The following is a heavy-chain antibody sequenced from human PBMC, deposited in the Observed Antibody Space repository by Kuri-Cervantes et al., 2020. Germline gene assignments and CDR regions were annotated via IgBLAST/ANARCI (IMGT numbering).Heavy chain of an antibody. V-gene: IGHV1-24*01. D-gene: IGHD6-19*01. J-gene: IGHJ4*02. CDR3: ARGYAIAVAGSTPDY. CDR1: GYTLTELS. CDR2: FDPEDGET. Sequence: ASVKVSCKVSGYTLTELSMHWVRQAPGKGLEWMGGFDPEDGETNYAQKFQGRVTITADESTSTAYMELSSLRSEDTAVYYCARGYAIAVAGSTPDYWGQGTLVTVSS.